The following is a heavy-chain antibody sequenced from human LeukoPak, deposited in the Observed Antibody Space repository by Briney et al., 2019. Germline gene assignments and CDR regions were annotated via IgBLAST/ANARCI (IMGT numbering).Heavy chain of an antibody. D-gene: IGHD4-4*01. CDR1: GYTFTSYG. J-gene: IGHJ5*02. CDR2: IIPILGIA. V-gene: IGHV1-69*04. Sequence: SVKVSCKASGYTFTSYGISWVRQAPGQGLEWMGRIIPILGIANYAQKFQGRVTITADKSTSTAYMELSSLRSEDTAVYYCAREDYSNYAWGQGTLVTVSS. CDR3: AREDYSNYA.